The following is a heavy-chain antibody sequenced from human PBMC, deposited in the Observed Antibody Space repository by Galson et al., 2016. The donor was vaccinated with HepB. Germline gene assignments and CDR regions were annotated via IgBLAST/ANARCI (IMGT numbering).Heavy chain of an antibody. Sequence: SLRLSCAASGFTFSTYAMHWVRQAPGQGLEWVAVITYDETNKYYADSVKGRFTISRDNSKNTLYLQMNSQSAEDTAVYYCAKDGFNYYGSGSMFYHYYMDVWGQGTTVTVSS. J-gene: IGHJ6*03. CDR2: ITYDETNK. CDR3: AKDGFNYYGSGSMFYHYYMDV. CDR1: GFTFSTYA. D-gene: IGHD3-10*01. V-gene: IGHV3-30*18.